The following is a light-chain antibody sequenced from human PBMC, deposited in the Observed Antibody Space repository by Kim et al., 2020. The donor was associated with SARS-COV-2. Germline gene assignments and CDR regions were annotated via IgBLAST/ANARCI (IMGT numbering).Light chain of an antibody. CDR1: KMGDTY. J-gene: IGLJ1*01. Sequence: SDSPGETASITCSGDKMGDTYACWYQQKPGQSPVLVIYQDSKRHSGIPERFSGSVSGNTATLTISGTQAMDEADYYCQAWDSSTEVFGTGTKVTVL. CDR2: QDS. CDR3: QAWDSSTEV. V-gene: IGLV3-1*01.